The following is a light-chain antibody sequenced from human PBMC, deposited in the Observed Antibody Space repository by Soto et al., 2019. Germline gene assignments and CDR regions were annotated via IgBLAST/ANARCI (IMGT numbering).Light chain of an antibody. J-gene: IGLJ3*02. V-gene: IGLV1-51*01. Sequence: QSVLTQPPSVSAAPGQRVTMSCSGGDYNIGSHSVSWYQHLPGTAPKLLLFDTHKRPSGIPDRFSGSKSGTSATLGITGLQTGDEADYYCVAWDSDLSGLVFGGGTQLTVL. CDR1: DYNIGSHS. CDR2: DTH. CDR3: VAWDSDLSGLV.